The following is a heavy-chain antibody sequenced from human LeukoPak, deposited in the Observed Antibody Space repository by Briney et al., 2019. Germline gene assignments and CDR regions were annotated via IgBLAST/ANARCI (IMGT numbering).Heavy chain of an antibody. D-gene: IGHD6-13*01. CDR1: GFTLSSNY. CDR3: ARVPVDSSSWAFDY. J-gene: IGHJ4*02. CDR2: IYSGGST. Sequence: GGSLRLSCAASGFTLSSNYMSWVRQAPGKGLGWVSVIYSGGSTYYADSVKGRFTISRDNSKNTLYLQMNSLRAEDTAVYYCARVPVDSSSWAFDYWGQGTLVTVSS. V-gene: IGHV3-66*02.